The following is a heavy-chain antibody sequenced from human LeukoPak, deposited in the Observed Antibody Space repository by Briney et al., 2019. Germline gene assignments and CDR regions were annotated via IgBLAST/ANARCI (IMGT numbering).Heavy chain of an antibody. CDR2: IGGNGGST. CDR3: AKASRADVVVVVAGFEY. D-gene: IGHD2-15*01. V-gene: IGHV3-23*01. Sequence: PGGSLRLSCAAYGFTFSSYAMSWVRQAPGEGLEWVSSIGGNGGSTYYTDSVKGRLTISRDNSKNTLYLQMSSLRAEDTAVYYCAKASRADVVVVVAGFEYWGQGALVTVSS. J-gene: IGHJ4*02. CDR1: GFTFSSYA.